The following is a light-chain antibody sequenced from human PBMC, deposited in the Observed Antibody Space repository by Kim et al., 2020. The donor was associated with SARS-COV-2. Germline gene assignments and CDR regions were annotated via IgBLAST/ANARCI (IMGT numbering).Light chain of an antibody. CDR1: SSNIGSNH. V-gene: IGLV1-47*02. CDR3: AAWDDSLRGRV. J-gene: IGLJ3*02. Sequence: GRRATISFSGRSSNIGSNHVYWYQQFPETTPKVLVYSSDQRPSGVPDRFSGSKSGTSASLAISGLRSEDEADYYCAAWDDSLRGRVFGGGTKVTVL. CDR2: SSD.